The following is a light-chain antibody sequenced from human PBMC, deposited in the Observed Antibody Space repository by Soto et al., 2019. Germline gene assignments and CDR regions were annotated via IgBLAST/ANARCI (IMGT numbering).Light chain of an antibody. CDR3: QKYKIAPWT. V-gene: IGKV1-27*01. J-gene: IGKJ1*01. Sequence: DFQRTECPSSRCACVGARVTFPCRASQGIRNYLAWSQQQPGKVPKLLIYDASTLQSGVPSRFSGSGSGTDFTLTISSLQPEDVATYYCQKYKIAPWTFGHGTKVEIK. CDR2: DAS. CDR1: QGIRNY.